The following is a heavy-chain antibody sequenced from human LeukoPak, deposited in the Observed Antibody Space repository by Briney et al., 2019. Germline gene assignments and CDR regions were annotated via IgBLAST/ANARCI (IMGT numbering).Heavy chain of an antibody. V-gene: IGHV4-34*01. CDR2: INHSGST. Sequence: SETLSLTCAVYGGSFSGYYWSWIRQPPGKGLEWIGEINHSGSTNYNPSLKSRVTISVDTSKNQFSLKLSSVTAADTAVYYCAREGVPAAHDAFDIWGQGTMVTVSS. J-gene: IGHJ3*02. CDR3: AREGVPAAHDAFDI. CDR1: GGSFSGYY. D-gene: IGHD2-2*01.